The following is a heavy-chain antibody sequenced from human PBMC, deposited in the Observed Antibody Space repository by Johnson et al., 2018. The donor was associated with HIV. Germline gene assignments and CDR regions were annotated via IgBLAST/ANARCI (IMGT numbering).Heavy chain of an antibody. CDR1: GFTFSSYA. D-gene: IGHD3-9*01. CDR2: ISYDGSNK. CDR3: ARVLTTRGAFDI. J-gene: IGHJ3*02. V-gene: IGHV3-30-3*01. Sequence: QVQLVESGGGVVQHGRSLRLSCAASGFTFSSYAMHWVRQAPGKGLEWVAVISYDGSNKYYADSVKGRFTISRDNSKNTLYLQMNSLIAEDTAVYYCARVLTTRGAFDIWGQGTMVTVSS.